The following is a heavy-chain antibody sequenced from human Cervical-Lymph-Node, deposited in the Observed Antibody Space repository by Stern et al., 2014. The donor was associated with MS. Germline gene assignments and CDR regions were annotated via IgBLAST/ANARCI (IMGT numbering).Heavy chain of an antibody. V-gene: IGHV4-59*08. Sequence: VQLVESGPGLVKPSETLSLTCTVSDGPISGDFWNWIRQFPGKGLEWIGYVHYSGSTKDNHSLKSRVTISIDTSVSQFSLNLSSVTTADTAVYYCARGIGGARGYYDYWGHGALVTAAS. CDR3: ARGIGGARGYYDY. CDR2: VHYSGST. J-gene: IGHJ4*01. CDR1: DGPISGDF. D-gene: IGHD2-21*01.